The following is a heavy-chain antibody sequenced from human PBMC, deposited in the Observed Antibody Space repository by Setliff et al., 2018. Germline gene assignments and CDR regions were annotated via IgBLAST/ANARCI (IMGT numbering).Heavy chain of an antibody. CDR3: AREQWLDPPGYYYMDV. D-gene: IGHD6-19*01. CDR1: GGSISSYY. J-gene: IGHJ6*03. Sequence: PSETLSLTCTVSGGSISSYYWSWIRQPAGKGSEWIGHIYIGGSANYNPSLKSRVTMSIDTSKNQFSLKLNSVTAADMAVYYCAREQWLDPPGYYYMDVWAKGTTVTVSS. V-gene: IGHV4-4*07. CDR2: IYIGGSA.